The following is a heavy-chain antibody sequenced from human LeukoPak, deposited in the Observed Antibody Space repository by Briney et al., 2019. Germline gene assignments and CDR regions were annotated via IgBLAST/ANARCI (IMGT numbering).Heavy chain of an antibody. Sequence: GGSLRLSCVASGFTFSTYSMNWVRQAPGKGLEWVSSISSTSGYIYYADSVKGRFTISRDNAKNSLYLQMDSLRAEDTAVYYCARWYDYEMDYWGQGTLVTVSS. J-gene: IGHJ4*02. CDR3: ARWYDYEMDY. V-gene: IGHV3-21*01. D-gene: IGHD4-17*01. CDR2: ISSTSGYI. CDR1: GFTFSTYS.